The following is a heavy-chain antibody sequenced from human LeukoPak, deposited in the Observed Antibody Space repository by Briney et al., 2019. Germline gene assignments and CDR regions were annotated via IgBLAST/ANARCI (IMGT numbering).Heavy chain of an antibody. CDR2: IYSGGST. Sequence: GGSLRLSCAASGFTFANAWMSWVRQAPGKGLEWGSVIYSGGSTYYADSVKGRFTISRDNSKNTLYLQMNSLRAEDTAVYYCATTDYYGSGSYYNYTDYWGQGTLVTVSS. V-gene: IGHV3-66*01. CDR3: ATTDYYGSGSYYNYTDY. J-gene: IGHJ4*02. CDR1: GFTFANAW. D-gene: IGHD3-10*01.